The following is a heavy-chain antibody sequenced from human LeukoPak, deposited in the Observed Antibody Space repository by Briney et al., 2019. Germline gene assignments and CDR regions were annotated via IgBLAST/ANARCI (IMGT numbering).Heavy chain of an antibody. CDR2: IYHSGST. CDR3: ARDDTGVIRGIRFHY. D-gene: IGHD3-10*01. J-gene: IGHJ4*02. V-gene: IGHV4-4*02. Sequence: SETLSLTCAVSGASISSGYWWTWVRQPPGKGLEWIGEIYHSGSTNHNPSLKSRVTISVDKSKSQFSLNLSSVTAADTAVYYCARDDTGVIRGIRFHYWGQGTLVTVSS. CDR1: GASISSGYW.